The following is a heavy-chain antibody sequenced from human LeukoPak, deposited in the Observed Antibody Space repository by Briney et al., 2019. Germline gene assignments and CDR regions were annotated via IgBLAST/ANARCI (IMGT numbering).Heavy chain of an antibody. CDR2: IYNSGRT. CDR1: GGSVSSHH. J-gene: IGHJ4*02. Sequence: SETLSLTCTVSGGSVSSHHWSWIRQPPGEGLEWIGNIYNSGRTNYNPSLMSRVTISVDTSKNQLSLKLTSVTAADTAVYYCARHGDYGDFADYWGRGTLVTVSS. D-gene: IGHD4-17*01. CDR3: ARHGDYGDFADY. V-gene: IGHV4-59*08.